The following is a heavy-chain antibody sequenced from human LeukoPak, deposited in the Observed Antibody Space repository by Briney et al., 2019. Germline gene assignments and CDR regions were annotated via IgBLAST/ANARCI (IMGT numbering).Heavy chain of an antibody. CDR2: ISAYNGNT. V-gene: IGHV1-18*01. CDR1: GYTFTSYG. Sequence: ASVKVSFKASGYTFTSYGISWVRQAPGQGLEWMGWISAYNGNTNYAQKLQGRVTMTTDTSTSTAYMELRSLRSDDTAVYYCARSRGPYCSSTSCYSVDIVATDYHYWGQGTLVTVSS. J-gene: IGHJ4*02. D-gene: IGHD2-2*02. CDR3: ARSRGPYCSSTSCYSVDIVATDYHY.